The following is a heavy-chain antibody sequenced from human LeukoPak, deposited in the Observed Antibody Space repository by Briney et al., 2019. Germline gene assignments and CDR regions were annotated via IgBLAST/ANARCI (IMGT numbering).Heavy chain of an antibody. Sequence: SVKVSCKASGGTFSSYAISWVRQAPGQGLEWMGRIIPILGIANYAQKFQGRVTITADKSTSTAYMELRSLRSDDTAVYYCARDNGSGWVDYWGQGTLVTVSS. V-gene: IGHV1-69*04. CDR3: ARDNGSGWVDY. CDR1: GGTFSSYA. D-gene: IGHD6-19*01. J-gene: IGHJ4*02. CDR2: IIPILGIA.